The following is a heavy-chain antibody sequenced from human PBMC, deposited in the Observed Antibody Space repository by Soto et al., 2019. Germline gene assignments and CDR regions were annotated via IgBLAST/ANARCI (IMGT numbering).Heavy chain of an antibody. D-gene: IGHD2-21*02. Sequence: EVQLVESEGGLVQRGGSLRLSCAASGFTFNYYWMHWVRQAPGQGLVWVSHIHSDGSTTTYADSVKGRFTISRDNANNALYLKMNSLSAEPTAVYYCVRGDKGGFDLWGHGTTVTVS. CDR2: IHSDGSTT. CDR3: VRGDKGGFDL. CDR1: GFTFNYYW. J-gene: IGHJ3*01. V-gene: IGHV3-74*01.